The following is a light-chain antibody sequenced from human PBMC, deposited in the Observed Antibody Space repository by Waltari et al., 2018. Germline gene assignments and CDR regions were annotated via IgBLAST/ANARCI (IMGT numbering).Light chain of an antibody. Sequence: QSALTQPASVSGSPGQSITISCTGTSSDVGGCNYVSWYTQYPGKAPKLMIFEVSNRPSGVSNRFSGSKSGNTASLTISGLQAEDEADYYCSSFTSSSVYVFGTGTKVTVL. J-gene: IGLJ1*01. CDR1: SSDVGGCNY. CDR2: EVS. V-gene: IGLV2-14*01. CDR3: SSFTSSSVYV.